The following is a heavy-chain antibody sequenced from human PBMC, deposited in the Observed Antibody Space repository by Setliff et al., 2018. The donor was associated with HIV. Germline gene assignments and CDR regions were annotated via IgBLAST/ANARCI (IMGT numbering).Heavy chain of an antibody. CDR1: GYTFTTYA. D-gene: IGHD1-26*01. Sequence: GASVKVSCKASGYTFTTYAMNWVRQAPGQGPEWMGWINTNTGNPTYAQGFTGRFVFSLDTSVNTAYLQISSLKAEDTAVYYCARDDHSGSPKGFWPWTFDIWGQGTMVTVSS. CDR3: ARDDHSGSPKGFWPWTFDI. CDR2: INTNTGNP. J-gene: IGHJ3*02. V-gene: IGHV7-4-1*02.